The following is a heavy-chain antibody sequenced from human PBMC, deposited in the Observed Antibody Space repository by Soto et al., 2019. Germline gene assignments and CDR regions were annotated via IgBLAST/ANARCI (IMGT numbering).Heavy chain of an antibody. Sequence: GGSLRLSCVASGFFLRDFGMHWVRQAPGKGLEWVSSISSSSSYIYYADSVKGRFTISGDNAKNSLYPQMNSLRAEDTAVYYCAREELATDYWGQGTLVTVSS. CDR2: ISSSSSYI. J-gene: IGHJ4*02. CDR3: AREELATDY. CDR1: GFFLRDFG. V-gene: IGHV3-21*01. D-gene: IGHD5-12*01.